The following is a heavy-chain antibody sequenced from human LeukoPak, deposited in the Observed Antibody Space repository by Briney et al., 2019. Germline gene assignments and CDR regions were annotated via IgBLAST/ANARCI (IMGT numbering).Heavy chain of an antibody. Sequence: PGRSLRLSCAASGFTFSDFGMHWVRQAPGKGLEWVAVISYDGSNKYYADSVKGRFTISRDNSKNTLYLQMNSLRADDTAVYYCAKVRLMTTVTNPFDYWGQGTLVTVSS. CDR1: GFTFSDFG. D-gene: IGHD4-17*01. J-gene: IGHJ4*02. V-gene: IGHV3-30*18. CDR3: AKVRLMTTVTNPFDY. CDR2: ISYDGSNK.